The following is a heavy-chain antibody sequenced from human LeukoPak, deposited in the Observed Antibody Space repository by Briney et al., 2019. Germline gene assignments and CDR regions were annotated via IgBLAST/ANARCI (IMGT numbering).Heavy chain of an antibody. CDR1: GFPFSGNA. V-gene: IGHV3-23*01. D-gene: IGHD2-21*02. Sequence: SGGSLRLSCAASGFPFSGNAMSWVRQAPGRGLEWVSGVGGDEKAHYADFVRGRFTISRDNSKKTVYLQMNSLTVVDTAVYYCAKDLSWWVTADYWGQGVLVTVSS. CDR2: VGGDEKA. CDR3: AKDLSWWVTADY. J-gene: IGHJ4*02.